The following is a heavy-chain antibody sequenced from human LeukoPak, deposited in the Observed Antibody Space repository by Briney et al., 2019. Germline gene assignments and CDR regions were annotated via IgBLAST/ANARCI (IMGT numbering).Heavy chain of an antibody. CDR3: ARLGVVVVPAAIPWFDP. CDR2: IYYSGST. V-gene: IGHV4-39*01. D-gene: IGHD2-2*01. Sequence: SETLSLTYTVSGGSISSSSYYWGWIRQPPGKGLEWIGSIYYSGSTYYNPSLKSRVTISVDTSKNQFSLKLSSVTAADTAVYYCARLGVVVVPAAIPWFDPWGQGTLVTVSS. J-gene: IGHJ5*02. CDR1: GGSISSSSYY.